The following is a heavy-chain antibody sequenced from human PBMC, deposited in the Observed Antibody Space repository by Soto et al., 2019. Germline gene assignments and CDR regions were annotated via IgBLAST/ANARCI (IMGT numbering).Heavy chain of an antibody. CDR1: GYIFTSYG. D-gene: IGHD4-17*01. CDR3: ARGRYGDY. V-gene: IGHV1-18*01. CDR2: ISAHNGNT. J-gene: IGHJ4*02. Sequence: QAHLVQSGPEVKKPGASVKVSCKGSGYIFTSYGIAWVRQAPGQGLEWMGWISAHNGNTEYAQKFQGRVTVTRDTSTSTDYLELRRLRSDDTALYYCARGRYGDYWGQGALVTVSS.